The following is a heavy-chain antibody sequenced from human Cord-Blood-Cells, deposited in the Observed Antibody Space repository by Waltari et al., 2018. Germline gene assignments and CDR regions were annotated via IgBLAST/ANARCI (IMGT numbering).Heavy chain of an antibody. J-gene: IGHJ5*02. CDR1: GGSISSSSSY. V-gene: IGHV4-39*01. D-gene: IGHD2-8*01. Sequence: QLQLQESGPGLVKPSETLSLTCTVSGGSISSSSSYWGWIRQPPGKGLEWIGSIYYSGSTYYNPSLKSRVTISVDTSKNQFSLKLSSVTAADTAVYYCARRLQYMYVPYNWFDPWGQGTLVTVSS. CDR3: ARRLQYMYVPYNWFDP. CDR2: IYYSGST.